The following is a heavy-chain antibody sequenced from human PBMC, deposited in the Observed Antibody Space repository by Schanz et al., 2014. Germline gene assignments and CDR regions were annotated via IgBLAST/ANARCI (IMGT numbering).Heavy chain of an antibody. CDR2: INSVGSNT. D-gene: IGHD3-10*01. V-gene: IGHV3-74*02. J-gene: IGHJ3*02. Sequence: EVQLVESGGGVVRPGGSLRLSCTASGFTFSSHWMHWVRQDPGKGLVWVARINSVGSNTDYADSVTDRFTISRDNSKNTLYLQMNSPRAEDTAVYYCAKGRFGELSAFDIWGQGTMVTVSS. CDR1: GFTFSSHW. CDR3: AKGRFGELSAFDI.